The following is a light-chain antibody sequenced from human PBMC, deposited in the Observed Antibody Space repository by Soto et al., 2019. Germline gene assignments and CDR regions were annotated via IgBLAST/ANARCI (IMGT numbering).Light chain of an antibody. V-gene: IGKV1-17*01. Sequence: IQMTQSRSALSASVGDRGTITCGGSQGIRNDVGLFQQKPGKAPERLIYAAPNLQSGVPPRLSGSGSGTEFTLTIRSLQPEHFATYYCLQHNSYPRTFGQGTKVDTK. CDR2: AAP. CDR3: LQHNSYPRT. CDR1: QGIRND. J-gene: IGKJ1*01.